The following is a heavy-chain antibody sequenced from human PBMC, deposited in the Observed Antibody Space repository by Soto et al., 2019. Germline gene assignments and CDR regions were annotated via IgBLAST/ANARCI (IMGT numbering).Heavy chain of an antibody. CDR2: MNPNSGNT. J-gene: IGHJ4*02. V-gene: IGHV1-8*01. CDR3: ANSFSPSGTNWHSHFDH. D-gene: IGHD1-7*01. CDR1: GYAFTSYD. Sequence: GASVKVSCKASGYAFTSYDSNWVRQATGQGLEWMGWMNPNSGNTGYAQKFQGRVTMTRNTSISTAYMQLSSLRFEDTAVYYCANSFSPSGTNWHSHFDHWGQGTLVTVSS.